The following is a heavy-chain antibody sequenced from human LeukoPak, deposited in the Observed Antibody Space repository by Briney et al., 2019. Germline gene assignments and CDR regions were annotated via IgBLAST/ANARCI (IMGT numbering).Heavy chain of an antibody. Sequence: QSGGSLRLSCAASGFTFSSYGMHWVRQAPGKGLEWVAVIWYDGSNKYYADSVKGRFTISRDNSKNTLYLQMNSLRAEDTAVYYCARDRDGYTYYYGMDVWGQGTTVTVSS. CDR2: IWYDGSNK. CDR3: ARDRDGYTYYYGMDV. CDR1: GFTFSSYG. D-gene: IGHD5-12*01. J-gene: IGHJ6*02. V-gene: IGHV3-33*01.